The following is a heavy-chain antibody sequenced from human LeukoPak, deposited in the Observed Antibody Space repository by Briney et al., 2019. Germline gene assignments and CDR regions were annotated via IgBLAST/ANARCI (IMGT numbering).Heavy chain of an antibody. J-gene: IGHJ5*02. CDR3: ARDLTTMTNNWFDP. CDR1: GYSFTSYG. V-gene: IGHV1-18*01. CDR2: ISAYNGNT. Sequence: GESLKISCKGSGYSFTSYGISWVRQAPGQGLEWMGWISAYNGNTIYTQKLQGRVTMTTDTSTSTAYMELRSLRSDDTAVYYCARDLTTMTNNWFDPWGQGTLVTVSS. D-gene: IGHD4-17*01.